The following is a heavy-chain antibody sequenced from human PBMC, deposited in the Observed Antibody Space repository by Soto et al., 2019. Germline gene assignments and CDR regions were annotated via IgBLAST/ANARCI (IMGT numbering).Heavy chain of an antibody. V-gene: IGHV4-31*03. J-gene: IGHJ6*02. CDR2: IYYSGST. CDR3: ASLNKLARTRYSSSPRHGMDV. Sequence: SETLSLTCTVSVGSISSGGYYWSWIRQHPGKGLEWIGYIYYSGSTYYNPSLKSRVTISVDTSKNQFSLKLSSVTAADTAVYYCASLNKLARTRYSSSPRHGMDVWGQGTTVTVSS. CDR1: VGSISSGGYY. D-gene: IGHD6-6*01.